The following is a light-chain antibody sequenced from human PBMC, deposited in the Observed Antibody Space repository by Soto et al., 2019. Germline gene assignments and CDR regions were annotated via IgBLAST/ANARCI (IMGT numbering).Light chain of an antibody. Sequence: EILLTQSPGALAVSPGEVATLSCRASQSVRDNLAWYQQKPGQAPRVLIYGASKRATGIPDRFSGRGSGTEFTLTISSLQSEDFEIYYCQQYNNWPITFGQGTRLEIK. J-gene: IGKJ5*01. CDR1: QSVRDN. V-gene: IGKV3D-15*01. CDR3: QQYNNWPIT. CDR2: GAS.